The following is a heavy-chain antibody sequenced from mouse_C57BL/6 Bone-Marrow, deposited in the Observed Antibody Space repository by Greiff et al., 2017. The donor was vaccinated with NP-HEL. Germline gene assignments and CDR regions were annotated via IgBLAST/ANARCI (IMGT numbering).Heavy chain of an antibody. D-gene: IGHD1-1*01. CDR1: EYEFPSHD. CDR3: DYFDY. J-gene: IGHJ2*01. V-gene: IGHV5-2*01. CDR2: INSDGGST. Sequence: EVKLMESGGGLVQPGESLKLSCESNEYEFPSHDMSWVRKTPEKRLELVAAINSDGGSTYYPDTMERRFIISRDNTKKTLYLQMSSLRAEDTASLLRDYFDYWGQGTTLTVSS.